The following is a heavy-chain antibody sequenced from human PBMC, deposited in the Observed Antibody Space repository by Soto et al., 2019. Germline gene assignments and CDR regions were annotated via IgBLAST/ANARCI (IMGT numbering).Heavy chain of an antibody. Sequence: GESLKISCKGSGYSFTSYWIGWVRQMPGKGLEWMGITYPGDSDTRYSPSFQGQVTISADKSISTAYLQWSSLKASDTAMYYCARHLRTYCSGGSCQTYYYYMDVWGKGTTVTVSS. V-gene: IGHV5-51*01. CDR3: ARHLRTYCSGGSCQTYYYYMDV. J-gene: IGHJ6*03. D-gene: IGHD2-15*01. CDR1: GYSFTSYW. CDR2: TYPGDSDT.